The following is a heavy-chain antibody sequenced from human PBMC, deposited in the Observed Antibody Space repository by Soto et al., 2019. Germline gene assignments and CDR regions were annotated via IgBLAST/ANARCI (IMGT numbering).Heavy chain of an antibody. CDR2: IYYSGST. J-gene: IGHJ3*02. V-gene: IGHV4-31*03. Sequence: SETLSLTCTVSGVSISSGGYYWSWIRQHPGKGLEWIGYIYYSGSTYYNPSLKSRVTISVDTSKNQFSLKLSSVTAADTAVYYCARGGYNAFDIWGQGTMVTVSS. CDR1: GVSISSGGYY. CDR3: ARGGYNAFDI. D-gene: IGHD5-12*01.